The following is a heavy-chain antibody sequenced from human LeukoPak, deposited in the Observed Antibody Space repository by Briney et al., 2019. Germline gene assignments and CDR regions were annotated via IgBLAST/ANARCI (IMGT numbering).Heavy chain of an antibody. CDR2: IYWNDDK. V-gene: IGHV2-5*01. CDR3: AHRHRESVVRAHYYMDV. D-gene: IGHD2-2*01. CDR1: GFSLSTRGVG. Sequence: SGPTLVKPTQTLTLTCTFSGFSLSTRGVGVGWIRQPPGKALEWLALIYWNDDKRYSPSLKSRLTITKDTSKNQVVLTMTNMDPVDTATYYCAHRHRESVVRAHYYMDVWGKGTTVTVSS. J-gene: IGHJ6*03.